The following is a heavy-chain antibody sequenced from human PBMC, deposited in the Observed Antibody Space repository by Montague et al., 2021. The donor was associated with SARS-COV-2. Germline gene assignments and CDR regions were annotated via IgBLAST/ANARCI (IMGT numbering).Heavy chain of an antibody. CDR3: ARESRITMLVVVITSAFDI. D-gene: IGHD3-22*01. CDR1: GFTFSSYE. Sequence: SLRLSCAASGFTFSSYEMNWVRQAPGKGLEWVSYISSSGCTTFYADSVSGRFTISRDNAKNSLYLQMNSLRAEDTAVYYCARESRITMLVVVITSAFDIWGQGTMVTVSS. J-gene: IGHJ3*02. CDR2: ISSSGCTT. V-gene: IGHV3-48*03.